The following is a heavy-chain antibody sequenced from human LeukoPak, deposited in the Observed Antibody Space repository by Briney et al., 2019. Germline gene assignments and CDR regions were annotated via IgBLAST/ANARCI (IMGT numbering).Heavy chain of an antibody. D-gene: IGHD3-22*01. V-gene: IGHV4-59*08. J-gene: IGHJ4*02. CDR1: GGSITSYY. CDR3: ARRLNYYDSSGYYGFDY. CDR2: IYYNGST. Sequence: SETLSLTCTVSGGSITSYYWSWIRQPPGKGLEWIGYIYYNGSTNYNPSLKSRVTISVDTSKNQFSLKLSSVTAADTAVYYCARRLNYYDSSGYYGFDYWGQGTLVTVSS.